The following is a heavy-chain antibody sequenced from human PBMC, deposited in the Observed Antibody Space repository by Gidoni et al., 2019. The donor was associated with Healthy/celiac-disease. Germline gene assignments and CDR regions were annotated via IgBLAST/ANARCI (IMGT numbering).Heavy chain of an antibody. J-gene: IGHJ4*02. V-gene: IGHV3-21*01. Sequence: EVQLVESGGGLVKPGGSLRLSCADSGFTFRSYSMNWVRQAPGKGLEWVSSISSSSSYIYYADSVKGRFTISRDNAKNSLYLQMNSLRAEDTAVYYCARDPGGPMGYWGQGTLVTVSS. CDR1: GFTFRSYS. CDR2: ISSSSSYI. CDR3: ARDPGGPMGY.